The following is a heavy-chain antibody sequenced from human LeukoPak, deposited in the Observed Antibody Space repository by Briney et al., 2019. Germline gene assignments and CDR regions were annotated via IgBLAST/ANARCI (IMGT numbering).Heavy chain of an antibody. CDR2: INPNSGGT. Sequence: ASVKVSCKASGYTFTGYYMHWVRQAPGQGLEWMGWINPNSGGTNYAQKFQGRVTMTRDTSISTAYMELSRLRSDDTAVYYCAGEDSSGYNWFDPWGQGTLVTVSS. D-gene: IGHD3-22*01. CDR1: GYTFTGYY. J-gene: IGHJ5*02. CDR3: AGEDSSGYNWFDP. V-gene: IGHV1-2*02.